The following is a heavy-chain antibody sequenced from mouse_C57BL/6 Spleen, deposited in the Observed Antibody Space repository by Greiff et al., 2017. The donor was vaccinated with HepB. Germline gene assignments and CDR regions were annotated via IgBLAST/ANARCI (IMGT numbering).Heavy chain of an antibody. V-gene: IGHV1-74*01. Sequence: QVQLQQPGAELVKPGASVKVSCKASGYTFTSYWMHWVKQRPGQGLEWIGRIHPSDSDTNYNQKFKGKATLTVDKSSSTAYMQLSSLTSEDSAVYYCAPLIYYDYDGLFDYWGQGTTLTVSS. CDR2: IHPSDSDT. CDR3: APLIYYDYDGLFDY. CDR1: GYTFTSYW. D-gene: IGHD2-4*01. J-gene: IGHJ2*01.